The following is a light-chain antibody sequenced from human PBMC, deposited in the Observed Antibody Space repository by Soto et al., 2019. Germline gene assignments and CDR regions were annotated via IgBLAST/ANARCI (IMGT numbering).Light chain of an antibody. CDR3: QQRSNWPIT. Sequence: EIVLTQSPATLSLSPGERATLSCRASQSVSSYLAWYQQKPGQAPRHLIYDASNRATGIPARFSGSGSGTDFTLTISSLEPEDFAVYCCQQRSNWPITFGQGTRLEIK. CDR2: DAS. J-gene: IGKJ5*01. CDR1: QSVSSY. V-gene: IGKV3-11*01.